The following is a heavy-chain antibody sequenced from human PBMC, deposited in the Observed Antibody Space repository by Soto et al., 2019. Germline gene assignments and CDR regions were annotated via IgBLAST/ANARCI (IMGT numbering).Heavy chain of an antibody. V-gene: IGHV5-51*01. CDR3: ARDGGVVIRLDAFDI. CDR1: GYSFTSYW. J-gene: IGHJ3*02. D-gene: IGHD3-3*01. CDR2: IYPGDSDT. Sequence: GESLKISCKGSGYSFTSYWIGWVRQMPGKGLEWMGIIYPGDSDTRYSPSFQGQVTISADKSISTAYLQWSSLKASDTAMYYCARDGGVVIRLDAFDIWGQGTMVTVSS.